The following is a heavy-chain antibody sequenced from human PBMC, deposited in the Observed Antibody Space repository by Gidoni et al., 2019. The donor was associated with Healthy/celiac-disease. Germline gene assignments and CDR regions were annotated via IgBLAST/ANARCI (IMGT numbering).Heavy chain of an antibody. V-gene: IGHV3-15*01. D-gene: IGHD5-12*01. Sequence: RFTISRDDSKNTLYLQMNSLKTEDTAVYYCTTVFSLLVVATIYHFDYWGQGTLVTVSS. J-gene: IGHJ4*02. CDR3: TTVFSLLVVATIYHFDY.